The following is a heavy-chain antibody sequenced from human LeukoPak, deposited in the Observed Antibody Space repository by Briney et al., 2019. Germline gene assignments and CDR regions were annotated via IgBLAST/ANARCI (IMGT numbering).Heavy chain of an antibody. V-gene: IGHV4-39*01. CDR2: VYHRGST. CDR1: GDSINNNSYY. J-gene: IGHJ3*02. Sequence: PSETLSLTCTVSGDSINNNSYYWGWIRQPPGKGLEWIVTVYHRGSTYYAPSLKSRVTISVDTSKNQISLNLRSVNAADTAIYHCSRQMSAGDAFDIWGQGTKVTVSS. CDR3: SRQMSAGDAFDI.